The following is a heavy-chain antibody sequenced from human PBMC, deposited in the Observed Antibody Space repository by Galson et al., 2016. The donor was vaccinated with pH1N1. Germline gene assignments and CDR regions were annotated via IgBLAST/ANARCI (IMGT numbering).Heavy chain of an antibody. D-gene: IGHD2/OR15-2a*01. V-gene: IGHV3-33*01. CDR3: ARPFCGGQYWGAAFNI. J-gene: IGHJ3*02. Sequence: SLRLSCAASGFAFSSYDMHWVRQAPGKGLEWVAAIWYDGSNEYYGDSVKGRLTISRDNSKSTLYLQMNSLRDEDTAVYYCARPFCGGQYWGAAFNIWGQGTMVTVSS. CDR2: IWYDGSNE. CDR1: GFAFSSYD.